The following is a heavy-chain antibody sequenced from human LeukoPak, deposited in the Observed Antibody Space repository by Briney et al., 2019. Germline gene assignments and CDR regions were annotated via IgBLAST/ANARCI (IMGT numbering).Heavy chain of an antibody. CDR3: AAETRVVVVPAAIRGNWFDP. J-gene: IGHJ5*02. CDR1: GGSISSSSYY. D-gene: IGHD2-2*02. Sequence: SETLSLTCTVSGGSISSSSYYWGWIRQPPGKGLEWIGSIYYSGSTYYNPSLKSRVTISVDTSKNQFSLKLSSVTAADTAVYYYAAETRVVVVPAAIRGNWFDPWGQGTLVTVSS. CDR2: IYYSGST. V-gene: IGHV4-39*01.